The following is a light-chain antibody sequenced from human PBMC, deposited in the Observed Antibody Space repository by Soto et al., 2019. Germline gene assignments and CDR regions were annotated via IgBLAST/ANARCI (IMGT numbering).Light chain of an antibody. Sequence: ALTQPHSSSGSPGQSVAISCTGTSSDVGGYNYVSWYQQHPGKAPKLMIYEVNKRPSGVPDRFSGSKSGNTASLTVACLQAEDEADYYCSSYAGSSNVFRTGTKLTVL. J-gene: IGLJ1*01. V-gene: IGLV2-8*01. CDR2: EVN. CDR1: SSDVGGYNY. CDR3: SSYAGSSNV.